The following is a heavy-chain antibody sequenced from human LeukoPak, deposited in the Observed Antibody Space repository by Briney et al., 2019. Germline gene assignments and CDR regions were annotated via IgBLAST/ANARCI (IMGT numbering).Heavy chain of an antibody. D-gene: IGHD3-22*01. CDR3: ARRNRGGYYYDSSGYYPDGIDAFDI. Sequence: SETLSLTCTVSGGSISSGGYYWSWIRQHPGKGLEWIGYIYYSGSTYYNPYLKSRVTTSVDTSKNQFSLKLSSVTAADTAVYYCARRNRGGYYYDSSGYYPDGIDAFDIWGQGTMVTVSS. J-gene: IGHJ3*02. V-gene: IGHV4-31*03. CDR2: IYYSGST. CDR1: GGSISSGGYY.